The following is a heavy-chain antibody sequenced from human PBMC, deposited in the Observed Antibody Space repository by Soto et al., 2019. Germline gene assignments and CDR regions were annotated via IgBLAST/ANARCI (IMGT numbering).Heavy chain of an antibody. CDR2: IYYTGGT. V-gene: IGHV4-59*11. D-gene: IGHD4-4*01. CDR1: AFPLRGHY. Sequence: PSDTLPHPCNFSAFPLRGHYLNWLRPPPGKTLEWIGSIYYTGGTNYNPSLKSRVTISVDTSKNHFSLKFNSLTAADTAVYYCASGTVSTIEAPDSWGQGTLVTVS. J-gene: IGHJ4*02. CDR3: ASGTVSTIEAPDS.